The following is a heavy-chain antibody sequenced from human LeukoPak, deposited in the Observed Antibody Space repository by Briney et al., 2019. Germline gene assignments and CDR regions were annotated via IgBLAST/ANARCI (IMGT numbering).Heavy chain of an antibody. J-gene: IGHJ4*02. CDR3: ATGLLRASYGLLEMGY. CDR1: GYTLTELS. D-gene: IGHD5-18*01. V-gene: IGHV1-24*01. Sequence: ASVTVSCKVSGYTLTELSMHWVRQAPGKGLEWMGGFDPEDGETIYAQKFQGRVTMTEVTSTDTAYMELSSLRSEDTAVYYCATGLLRASYGLLEMGYWGQGTLVTVSS. CDR2: FDPEDGET.